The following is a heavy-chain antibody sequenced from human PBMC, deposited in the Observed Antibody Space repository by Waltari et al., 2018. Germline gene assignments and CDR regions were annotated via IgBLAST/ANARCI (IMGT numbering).Heavy chain of an antibody. V-gene: IGHV7-4-1*02. CDR2: ITTTTENP. CDR1: GYSFTNYA. D-gene: IGHD2-2*01. CDR3: AREVVPAAKIVVNWFDP. Sequence: QVQLVQSGSEWKKPGASVKVSCKAYGYSFTNYAINWVRQAPGQGLELMGWITTTTENPTDTQGFTRRFVFSLDTSVSTAYLQINDLKAEDTAIYYCAREVVPAAKIVVNWFDPWGQGTQVTVSS. J-gene: IGHJ5*02.